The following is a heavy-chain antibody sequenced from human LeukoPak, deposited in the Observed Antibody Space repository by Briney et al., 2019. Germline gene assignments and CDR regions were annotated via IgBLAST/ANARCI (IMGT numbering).Heavy chain of an antibody. D-gene: IGHD7-27*01. CDR1: GGSFSGYY. CDR2: INHSGST. Sequence: SETLSLTCAVYGGSFSGYYWSWIRQPPGKGLEWIGEINHSGSTNYNPSLKSRVTISVDTSKNQFSLKLSSVTAADTAVYYCARDLSPKWGSGERYFDSWGQGTLVLVSS. V-gene: IGHV4-34*01. J-gene: IGHJ4*02. CDR3: ARDLSPKWGSGERYFDS.